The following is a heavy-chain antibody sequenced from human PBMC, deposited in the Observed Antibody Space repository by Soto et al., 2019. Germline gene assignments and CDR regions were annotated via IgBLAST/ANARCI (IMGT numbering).Heavy chain of an antibody. D-gene: IGHD6-13*01. CDR1: GFSLYSYV. J-gene: IGHJ5*02. V-gene: IGHV3-30*01. CDR2: ISIDGTRT. CDR3: VRAVGSSDLAP. Sequence: QAQLVESGGGVVQPGGSLRLSCVASGFSLYSYVIHWVRQTPGKGLQWVAVISIDGTRTYYADSVKGRFTVSRDNSKNTQYLQMYGLTIEDTAMYYCVRAVGSSDLAPWGQGTLVTVSS.